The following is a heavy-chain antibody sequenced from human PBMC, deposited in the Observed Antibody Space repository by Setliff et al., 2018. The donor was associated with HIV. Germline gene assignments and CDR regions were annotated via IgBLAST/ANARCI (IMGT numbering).Heavy chain of an antibody. V-gene: IGHV4-38-2*01. J-gene: IGHJ4*02. Sequence: PSETLSLTCDVSGFSISSRYYWGWIRQSPGKGLEWIGNIYHTGSSYYNPSLNDRATISQDTSKNQFSLKLNSVTAADTAVYYCARGVLDLVISVYGFWGQGIPVTVSS. D-gene: IGHD3-22*01. CDR1: GFSISSRYY. CDR3: ARGVLDLVISVYGF. CDR2: IYHTGSS.